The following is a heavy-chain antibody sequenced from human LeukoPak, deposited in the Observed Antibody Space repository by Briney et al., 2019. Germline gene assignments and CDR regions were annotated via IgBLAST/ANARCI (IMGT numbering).Heavy chain of an antibody. CDR2: IYHSGNT. CDR1: GGSIISSNW. CDR3: AGCCSSTTGIDY. V-gene: IGHV4-4*02. D-gene: IGHD2-2*01. J-gene: IGHJ4*02. Sequence: RSETLSLTCAVSGGSIISSNWWSWVRQPPGQGLEWIGEIYHSGNTNYNPSLKSRVTISVDKSKNQFSLKLSSVTAADTAVYYCAGCCSSTTGIDYWGQGTLVTVSS.